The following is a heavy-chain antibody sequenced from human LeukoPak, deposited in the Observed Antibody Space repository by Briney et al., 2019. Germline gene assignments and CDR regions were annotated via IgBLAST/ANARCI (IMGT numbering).Heavy chain of an antibody. Sequence: TGGSLRLFCAASGFTFSSYSMNWVRQAPGKGLEWVSSISSSSSYIYYADSVKGRFTISRDNAKNSLYLQMNSLRAEDTAVYYCARDLERFHDAFDIWGQGTMVTVSS. V-gene: IGHV3-21*01. CDR2: ISSSSSYI. D-gene: IGHD1-1*01. CDR1: GFTFSSYS. CDR3: ARDLERFHDAFDI. J-gene: IGHJ3*02.